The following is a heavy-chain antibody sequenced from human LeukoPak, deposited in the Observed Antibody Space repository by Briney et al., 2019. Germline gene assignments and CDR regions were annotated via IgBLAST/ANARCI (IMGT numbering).Heavy chain of an antibody. D-gene: IGHD6-13*01. J-gene: IGHJ6*02. V-gene: IGHV3-23*01. Sequence: PGGSLRLSCVASGFTFNSFAMGWVRQAPGKGLEWVSIISGAGGTTYYADSVKGRFTISRDNSKNTLYLQMNSLRAEDTAVYYCARDLKDSSSWPVYYYYGMDVWGQGTTVTVSS. CDR1: GFTFNSFA. CDR3: ARDLKDSSSWPVYYYYGMDV. CDR2: ISGAGGTT.